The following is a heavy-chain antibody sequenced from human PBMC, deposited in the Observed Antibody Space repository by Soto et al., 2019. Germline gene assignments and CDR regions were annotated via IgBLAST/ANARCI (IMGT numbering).Heavy chain of an antibody. Sequence: HPGGSMRLSCAASGFTFSIYAMGWVCQAPGKGLEWVSAISGSGGSTYYADSVKGRFTISRDNSKNTLYLQMNSLRAEDTAVYYCAKDPRGDYRILTPGSFMDVWGKGTTVTVSS. CDR3: AKDPRGDYRILTPGSFMDV. V-gene: IGHV3-23*01. J-gene: IGHJ6*03. CDR1: GFTFSIYA. CDR2: ISGSGGST. D-gene: IGHD4-17*01.